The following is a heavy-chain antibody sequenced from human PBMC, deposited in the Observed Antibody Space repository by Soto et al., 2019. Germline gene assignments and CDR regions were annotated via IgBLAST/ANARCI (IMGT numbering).Heavy chain of an antibody. Sequence: EVQLVESGGGLVQPGESLSLSCAASGFTFDYCWMHWVRQAPGTGVVWVSRNHSDGTSTTYADSVKGRFTISRDNAKNTLSRQMNSLRAEDTGVYYCARGDRGAFDLWGQGTVVTVSS. D-gene: IGHD1-26*01. CDR3: ARGDRGAFDL. CDR2: NHSDGTST. V-gene: IGHV3-74*01. CDR1: GFTFDYCW. J-gene: IGHJ3*01.